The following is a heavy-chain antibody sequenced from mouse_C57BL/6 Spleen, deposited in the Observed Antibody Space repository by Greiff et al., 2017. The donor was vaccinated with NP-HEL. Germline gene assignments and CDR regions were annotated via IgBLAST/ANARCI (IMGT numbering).Heavy chain of an antibody. Sequence: EVQLVESEGGLVQPGSSMKLSCTASGFTFSDYYMAWVRQVPEKGLEWVANINYDGSSTYYLDSLKSRFIISRDNAKNILYLQMSSLKSEDTATYYCARGGDWDEGFFDYWGQGTTLTVSS. J-gene: IGHJ2*01. CDR1: GFTFSDYY. CDR3: ARGGDWDEGFFDY. CDR2: INYDGSST. D-gene: IGHD4-1*01. V-gene: IGHV5-16*01.